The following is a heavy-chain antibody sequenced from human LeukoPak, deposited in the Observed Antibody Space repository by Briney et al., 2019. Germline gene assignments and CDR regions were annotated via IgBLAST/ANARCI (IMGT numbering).Heavy chain of an antibody. J-gene: IGHJ3*02. D-gene: IGHD3-3*01. CDR1: GGSISSSSNY. CDR3: ARHDTIFGVVNPTDAFDI. V-gene: IGHV4-39*01. CDR2: IYYSGST. Sequence: SETLSLTCTVSGGSISSSSNYWGWIRQPPGKGLEWIGSIYYSGSTYYNPSLKSRVTISVDTSKKQFSLKLSSVTAADTAVYYCARHDTIFGVVNPTDAFDIWGQGIMVTVSS.